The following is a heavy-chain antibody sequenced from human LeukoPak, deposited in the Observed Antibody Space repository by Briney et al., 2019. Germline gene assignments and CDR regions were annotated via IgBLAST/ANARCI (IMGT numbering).Heavy chain of an antibody. Sequence: GGSLRLSCAASGFTFSSYAMSWVRQAPGKGLEWVSAISGSGGSTYYADSVKGRFTISRDNSKNTLYLQMNSLRAEDTAVYYCAKDPRGYYDSSGYYSFDHWGQGTLVTVSS. CDR2: ISGSGGST. CDR1: GFTFSSYA. J-gene: IGHJ4*02. D-gene: IGHD3-22*01. CDR3: AKDPRGYYDSSGYYSFDH. V-gene: IGHV3-23*01.